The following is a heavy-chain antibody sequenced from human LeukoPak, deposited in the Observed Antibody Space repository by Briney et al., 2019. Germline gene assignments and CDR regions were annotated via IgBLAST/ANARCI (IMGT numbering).Heavy chain of an antibody. D-gene: IGHD2-2*01. CDR1: GGSISSYY. CDR3: ARLQYQLLSNWFDP. Sequence: SETLSLTCTVSGGSISSYYWSWIRQPPGKGLEWIGYIYYSGRTNYNPSLKSRVTISVDTSKNQFSLKLSSVTAADTAVYYCARLQYQLLSNWFDPWGQGTLVTVSS. J-gene: IGHJ5*02. V-gene: IGHV4-59*01. CDR2: IYYSGRT.